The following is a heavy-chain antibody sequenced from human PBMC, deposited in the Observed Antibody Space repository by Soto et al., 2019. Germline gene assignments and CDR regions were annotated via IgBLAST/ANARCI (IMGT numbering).Heavy chain of an antibody. D-gene: IGHD5-18*01. Sequence: QVQLVESVGGVVQPGRSLRLSCAASGFTFSSYAMHWVRQAPGKGLEWVAVISYDGSNKYYADSVKGRFTISRDNSKNPLYLQMNSLRAEDTAVYYCARVLDSYGYVDYWGQGTLVTVSS. J-gene: IGHJ4*02. CDR2: ISYDGSNK. CDR1: GFTFSSYA. V-gene: IGHV3-30-3*01. CDR3: ARVLDSYGYVDY.